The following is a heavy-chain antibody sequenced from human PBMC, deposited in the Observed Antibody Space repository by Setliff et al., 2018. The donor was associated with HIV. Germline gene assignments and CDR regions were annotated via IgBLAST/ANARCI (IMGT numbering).Heavy chain of an antibody. Sequence: LKISCAASGFTFVNHDIEWVRQAPGKGLEWVSHIGTAGGTYYLDSVKGRFTISREDARNSGYLQMNSLRDDDTAVYFCARTAYYRDSSGYYSVAFDMWGPGTMVTVSS. J-gene: IGHJ3*02. CDR2: IGTAGGT. CDR1: GFTFVNHD. CDR3: ARTAYYRDSSGYYSVAFDM. V-gene: IGHV3-13*01. D-gene: IGHD3-22*01.